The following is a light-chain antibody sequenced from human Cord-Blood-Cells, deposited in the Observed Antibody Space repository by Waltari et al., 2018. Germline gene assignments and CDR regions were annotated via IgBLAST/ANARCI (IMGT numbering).Light chain of an antibody. CDR3: QQYGSSPQAVFT. V-gene: IGKV3-20*01. CDR1: QSVSSSY. J-gene: IGKJ3*01. Sequence: EIVLTQSPGTLSLSPGERATLSCRASQSVSSSYLAWYQQKPGQAPRLLIYGESSRATGIPDRFSGSGSGTDFTLTISRLEPEDFAVYYCQQYGSSPQAVFTFGPGTKVDIK. CDR2: GES.